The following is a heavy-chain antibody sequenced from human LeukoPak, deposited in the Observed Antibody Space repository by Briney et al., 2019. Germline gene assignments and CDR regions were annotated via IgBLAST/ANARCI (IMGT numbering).Heavy chain of an antibody. V-gene: IGHV3-7*03. CDR3: ATSADSSGND. CDR2: IKGDGSYK. CDR1: GFTFSSYG. J-gene: IGHJ4*02. D-gene: IGHD3-22*01. Sequence: QPGGSLRLSCAASGFTFSSYGMHWVRQAPGKGLEWVANIKGDGSYKYYVDSVKGRFTISRDNAKSSVYLQMNTLRAEDTAVYYCATSADSSGNDWGQGTLVTVSS.